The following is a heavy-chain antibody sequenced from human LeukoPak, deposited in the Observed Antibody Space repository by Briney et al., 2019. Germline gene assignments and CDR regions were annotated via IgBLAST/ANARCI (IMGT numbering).Heavy chain of an antibody. V-gene: IGHV4-59*01. CDR3: ARSRIAVADRGAFDI. Sequence: SETLSLTCTVSGGSISSYYWSWIRQPPGKGLEWIGYIYYSGSTNYNPSLKSRVTISVDTSKNQFSLKLSSVTAADTAVYYCARSRIAVADRGAFDIWGQGTMVTVSS. CDR2: IYYSGST. J-gene: IGHJ3*02. D-gene: IGHD6-19*01. CDR1: GGSISSYY.